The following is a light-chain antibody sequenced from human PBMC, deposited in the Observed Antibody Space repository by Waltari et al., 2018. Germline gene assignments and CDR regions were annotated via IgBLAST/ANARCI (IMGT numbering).Light chain of an antibody. J-gene: IGLJ3*02. V-gene: IGLV2-14*03. Sequence: QSALTQPASVSGSPGQSITISCPGTNSAVGSYQYVPWYQQNPGKAPKLIIFDVSRRPSGVSYRFSGSKSGSTASLTISGLQAGDEADYYCSSYTTSATWVFGGGTRVAVL. CDR2: DVS. CDR1: NSAVGSYQY. CDR3: SSYTTSATWV.